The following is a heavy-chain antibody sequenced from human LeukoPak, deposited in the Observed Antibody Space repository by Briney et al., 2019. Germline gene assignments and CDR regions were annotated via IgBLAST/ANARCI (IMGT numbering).Heavy chain of an antibody. CDR3: AKSLAFDSSGPLTA. CDR1: GGTFSSYA. V-gene: IGHV1-69*04. D-gene: IGHD3-22*01. CDR2: IIPILGIA. J-gene: IGHJ5*02. Sequence: GASVKVSCKASGGTFSSYAISWVRQAPGQGLEWMGRIIPILGIANYAQKFQGRVTITADKSTRTAYMELRSLRSDDTAVYYCAKSLAFDSSGPLTAWGQGTLVTVSA.